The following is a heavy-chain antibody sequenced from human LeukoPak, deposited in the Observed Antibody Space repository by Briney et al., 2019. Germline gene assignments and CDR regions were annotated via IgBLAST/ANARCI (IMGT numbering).Heavy chain of an antibody. Sequence: GGSLRLSCAASAFTFGNYWMHWVRQAPGKGLVWVSRINSDGSSATYAGSVKGRFTISRDNAKNTLYLQMNSLRAEDTAVYYCARGGFALNVPVVGLNWFDPWGQGTLVTVSS. J-gene: IGHJ5*02. CDR2: INSDGSSA. D-gene: IGHD2-2*01. CDR1: AFTFGNYW. CDR3: ARGGFALNVPVVGLNWFDP. V-gene: IGHV3-74*03.